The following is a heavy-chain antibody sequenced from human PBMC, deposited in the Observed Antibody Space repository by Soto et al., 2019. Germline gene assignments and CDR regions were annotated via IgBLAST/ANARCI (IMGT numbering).Heavy chain of an antibody. CDR1: GGSISSYY. CDR3: ARGGIAVAGTGYYYYGMDV. Sequence: PSETLSLTCTVSGGSISSYYWSWIRQPPGKGLEWIGYIYYSGSTNYNPSLKSRVTISVDRSKNQFSLKLSSVTAADTAVYYCARGGIAVAGTGYYYYGMDVWGQGTTVTVSS. J-gene: IGHJ6*02. CDR2: IYYSGST. D-gene: IGHD6-19*01. V-gene: IGHV4-59*12.